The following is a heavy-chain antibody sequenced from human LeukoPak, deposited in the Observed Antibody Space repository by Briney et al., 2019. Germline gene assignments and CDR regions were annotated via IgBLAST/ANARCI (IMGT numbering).Heavy chain of an antibody. CDR2: ISDSGGNT. Sequence: GGSLRLSRAASGFTFSSCAMSWVRQAPGKGLEWVAGISDSGGNTYYADSVKGRFTISRDNSKNTLFLQMSSLRAEDTAVYYCARGYYYDTSGYSLPLDYWGQGTLLTVSS. CDR3: ARGYYYDTSGYSLPLDY. J-gene: IGHJ4*02. V-gene: IGHV3-23*01. D-gene: IGHD3-22*01. CDR1: GFTFSSCA.